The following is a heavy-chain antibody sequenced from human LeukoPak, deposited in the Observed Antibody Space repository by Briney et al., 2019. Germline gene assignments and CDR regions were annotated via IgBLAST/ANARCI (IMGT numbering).Heavy chain of an antibody. V-gene: IGHV3-15*01. D-gene: IGHD6-13*01. Sequence: NPGGSLRLSCAASGFTFSNAWMSWVRQAPGKGLEWVGRINSKTDGGTTDYAAPVKGRFTISRDDSKNTLYLQMNSLKTEDTAVYYCTTDIAAAGTYYYYYYGMDVWGQGTTVTVSS. J-gene: IGHJ6*02. CDR1: GFTFSNAW. CDR2: INSKTDGGTT. CDR3: TTDIAAAGTYYYYYYGMDV.